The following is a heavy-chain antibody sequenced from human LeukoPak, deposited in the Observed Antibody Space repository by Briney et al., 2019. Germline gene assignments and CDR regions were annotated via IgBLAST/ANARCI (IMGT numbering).Heavy chain of an antibody. V-gene: IGHV4-59*08. D-gene: IGHD2-2*01. CDR1: GGSISSYY. CDR3: ARLGIGVVPSAMLGDYYFDY. Sequence: SETLSLTRTVSGGSISSYYWSWIRQPPGKGLEWIGYIYYSGSTKYNPSLKSRVTISVDTSKNQFSLKLTSVTAADTAVYYCARLGIGVVPSAMLGDYYFDYWGQGTLVTVSS. J-gene: IGHJ4*02. CDR2: IYYSGST.